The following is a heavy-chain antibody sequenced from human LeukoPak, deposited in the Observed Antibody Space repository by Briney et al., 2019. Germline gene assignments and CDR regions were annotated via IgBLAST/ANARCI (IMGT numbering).Heavy chain of an antibody. D-gene: IGHD6-19*01. J-gene: IGHJ4*02. V-gene: IGHV3-53*01. CDR3: AKDRDTTSARAGSAFDY. CDR2: IYSGDST. Sequence: GGSLRLSCAASGFTVNSNSMSWVRQATGKGLECVAAIYSGDSTYYPDPVKGRFSISRDNSKNTLYLQVNSLRAEDTAVYYCAKDRDTTSARAGSAFDYWGQGTLVTVSS. CDR1: GFTVNSNS.